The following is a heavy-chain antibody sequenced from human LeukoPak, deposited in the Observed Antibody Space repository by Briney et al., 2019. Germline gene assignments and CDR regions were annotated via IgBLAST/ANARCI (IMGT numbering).Heavy chain of an antibody. CDR3: AKDILTYYYGSSGYYFDS. V-gene: IGHV3-23*01. CDR2: ITGSGDGR. J-gene: IGHJ4*02. Sequence: GGSLRLSCAASGFTFNNHAMTWVRQAPGKGLEWVSVITGSGDGRYYADSVKGRFTISRDNSKNTLHLQMNSLRAEDTALYYCAKDILTYYYGSSGYYFDSWGQGTLVTVSS. D-gene: IGHD3-9*01. CDR1: GFTFNNHA.